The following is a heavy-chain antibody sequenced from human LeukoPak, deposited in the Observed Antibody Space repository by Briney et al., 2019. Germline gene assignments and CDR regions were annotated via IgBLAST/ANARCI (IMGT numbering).Heavy chain of an antibody. J-gene: IGHJ4*02. D-gene: IGHD2-2*01. V-gene: IGHV3-23*01. CDR3: AKGGLYCSSATCWYYFDY. CDR2: ISGSGGST. CDR1: GFTFTSYA. Sequence: GGSLTLSCAASGFTFTSYAMTWVRQAPGKGLQWVSAISGSGGSTYYADSVKGRFTISRDNSNNTLYLQVNRLRAEDTAVYYCAKGGLYCSSATCWYYFDYWGRGTLVTVSS.